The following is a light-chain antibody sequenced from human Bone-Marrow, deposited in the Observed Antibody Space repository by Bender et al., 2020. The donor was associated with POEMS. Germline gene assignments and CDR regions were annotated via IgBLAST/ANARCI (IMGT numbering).Light chain of an antibody. J-gene: IGLJ2*01. CDR3: AAWDDSLSGIV. CDR2: NTN. V-gene: IGLV1-44*01. Sequence: QSVLTQPPSASGTPGQRVIISCSGSSSNIVTNPVNWYQHLPGTAPKVLIYNTNQRPSGVPDRFSGSKSGTSASLAISALQSEDEADYFCAAWDDSLSGIVFGGGTKLTVL. CDR1: SSNIVTNP.